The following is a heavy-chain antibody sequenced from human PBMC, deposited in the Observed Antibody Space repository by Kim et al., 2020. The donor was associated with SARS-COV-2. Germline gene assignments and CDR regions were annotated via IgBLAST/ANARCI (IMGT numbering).Heavy chain of an antibody. V-gene: IGHV3-30*01. CDR3: ARGLTSPLDY. CDR2: K. J-gene: IGHJ4*02. D-gene: IGHD2-2*01. Sequence: KKYAHSMKSPVTLSRDASKNTLYLQMNSLRADDTAVYYGARGLTSPLDYWGQGTLVTVSS.